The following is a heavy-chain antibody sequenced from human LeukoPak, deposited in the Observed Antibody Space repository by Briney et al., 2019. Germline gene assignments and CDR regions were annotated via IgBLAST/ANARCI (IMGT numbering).Heavy chain of an antibody. Sequence: QPGGSLRLSCAVSRFTFSGFWMHWVRQAPGKGLAWVSRIHSEENSTSHADSVKGRFTISRDNAKNTLYLQMNSLRAEDTAVYYCARGNKWSFDDWGQGTLVTVSS. J-gene: IGHJ4*02. CDR2: IHSEENST. V-gene: IGHV3-74*01. CDR3: ARGNKWSFDD. D-gene: IGHD2-15*01. CDR1: RFTFSGFW.